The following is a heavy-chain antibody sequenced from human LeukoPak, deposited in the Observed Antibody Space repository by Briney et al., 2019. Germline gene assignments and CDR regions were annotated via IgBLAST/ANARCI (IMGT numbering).Heavy chain of an antibody. J-gene: IGHJ3*02. CDR3: RAGGTTVTDLQGVDI. CDR2: IYTSGST. D-gene: IGHD4-17*01. V-gene: IGHV4-4*07. CDR1: GGSISSYY. Sequence: PSETLSLTCTVSGGSISSYYWSWIRQPAGKGLEWIGRIYTSGSTNYNPSLKSRVTMSVDTSKNQFSLKLSSVTAADTAVYYCRAGGTTVTDLQGVDIWGQGTMVTVSS.